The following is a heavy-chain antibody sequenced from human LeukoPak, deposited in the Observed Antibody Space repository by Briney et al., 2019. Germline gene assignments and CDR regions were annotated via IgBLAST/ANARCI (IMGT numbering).Heavy chain of an antibody. D-gene: IGHD2-2*01. CDR2: IIPIFGTA. CDR1: GGTFISYA. V-gene: IGHV1-69*01. CDR3: ARDLYCSSTSCYDEHNWFDP. J-gene: IGHJ5*02. Sequence: GSSVKVSCKASGGTFISYAISWVRQAPGQGLEWMGGIIPIFGTANYAQKFQGRVTITADESTSTAYMELSSLRSEDTAVYYCARDLYCSSTSCYDEHNWFDPWGQGTLVTVSS.